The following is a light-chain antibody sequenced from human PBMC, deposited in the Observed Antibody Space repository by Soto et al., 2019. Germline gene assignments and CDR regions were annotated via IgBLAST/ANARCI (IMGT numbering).Light chain of an antibody. CDR3: SSYTSSSTYV. CDR2: EVT. J-gene: IGLJ1*01. Sequence: QSALTQPASVSGSPGQSSTISCTGTSADVGDYNYVSWYQQHPGKAPKVMIYEVTNRPSGVSNRFSGSKSGNTASLTISGLQPEDEADYYCSSYTSSSTYVFGTGTKLTVL. V-gene: IGLV2-14*01. CDR1: SADVGDYNY.